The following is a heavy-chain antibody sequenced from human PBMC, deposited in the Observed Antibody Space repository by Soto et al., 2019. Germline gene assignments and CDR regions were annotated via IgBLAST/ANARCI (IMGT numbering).Heavy chain of an antibody. V-gene: IGHV4-30-2*01. CDR3: ASAGGLGAVAADY. Sequence: QLQLQESGSGLVMPSQTLSLTCAVSGGSISSGGYSWSWIRQPPGKGLEWIGYIYHSGSTYYNPPLMSRVTISVDRSKNQFSLKLSSVTAADTAVYYCASAGGLGAVAADYWGQGTLVTVSS. CDR1: GGSISSGGYS. CDR2: IYHSGST. D-gene: IGHD6-19*01. J-gene: IGHJ4*02.